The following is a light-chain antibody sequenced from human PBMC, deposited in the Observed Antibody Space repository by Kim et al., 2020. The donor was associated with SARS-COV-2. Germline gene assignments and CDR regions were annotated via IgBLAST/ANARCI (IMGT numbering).Light chain of an antibody. CDR2: GAS. Sequence: ASVGDSFTVSCQATQGIRNYLAWYQQKPGKAPKLLIYGASTLQSGVPSIFSGSGSGSEFTLTITSLQPEDFATYYCQQLDTSPFTFGPGTKVDIK. CDR1: QGIRNY. V-gene: IGKV1-9*01. CDR3: QQLDTSPFT. J-gene: IGKJ3*01.